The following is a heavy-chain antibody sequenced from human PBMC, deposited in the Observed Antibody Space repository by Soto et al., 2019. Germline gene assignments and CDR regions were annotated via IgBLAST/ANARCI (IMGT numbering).Heavy chain of an antibody. CDR2: ISASGRDT. D-gene: IGHD6-19*01. CDR3: AKGKTSGWYYFDY. CDR1: GFTFSNYA. Sequence: GGPLRLSCVASGFTFSNYAMSWVRQAPGKGLEWVSGISASGRDTYYADSVKDRFTISKDSFKNTLYLQMNSLRAEDTGTYYCAKGKTSGWYYFDYWGQGALVTVSS. V-gene: IGHV3-23*01. J-gene: IGHJ4*02.